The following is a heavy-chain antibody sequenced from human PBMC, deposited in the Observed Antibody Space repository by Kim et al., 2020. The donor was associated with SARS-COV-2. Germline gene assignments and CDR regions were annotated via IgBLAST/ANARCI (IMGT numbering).Heavy chain of an antibody. CDR2: IYSGGST. V-gene: IGHV3-53*01. CDR3: ARDVIVVRNYYGMDV. CDR1: GFTVSSNY. J-gene: IGHJ6*02. D-gene: IGHD3-22*01. Sequence: GGSLRLSCAASGFTVSSNYMSWVRQAPGKGLEWVSVIYSGGSTYYADSVKGRFTISRDNSKNTLYLQMNSLRAEDTAVYYCARDVIVVRNYYGMDVWGQGTTVTVSS.